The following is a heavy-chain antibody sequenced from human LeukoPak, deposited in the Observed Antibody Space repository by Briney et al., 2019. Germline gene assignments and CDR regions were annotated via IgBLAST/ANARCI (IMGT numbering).Heavy chain of an antibody. V-gene: IGHV4-31*03. CDR3: ARSQDCSSTSCYVGFDY. J-gene: IGHJ4*02. D-gene: IGHD2-2*01. CDR2: IYYSGST. CDR1: GGSISSGGYY. Sequence: SETLSLTCTVSGGSISSGGYYWSWIRQHPGKGLEWIGYIYYSGSTYYNPSLKSRVTISVDTSKNQFSLKLSSVTAADTAVYYCARSQDCSSTSCYVGFDYWAREPWSPSPQ.